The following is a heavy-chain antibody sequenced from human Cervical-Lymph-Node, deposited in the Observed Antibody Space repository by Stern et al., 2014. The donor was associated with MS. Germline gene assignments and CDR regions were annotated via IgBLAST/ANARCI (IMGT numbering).Heavy chain of an antibody. V-gene: IGHV4-39*01. Sequence: QLQLQESGPGLVKPSETLSLTCAVSGDSISSYTHYWAWIRQPPGKGLEWIGSVYYSGATYYNPSLKSPVTIPVATSKNHFSLGLNSVTAADTAVYYCAKHACTGAACPFDLWGQGTLVTVSS. CDR1: GDSISSYTHY. CDR2: VYYSGAT. CDR3: AKHACTGAACPFDL. J-gene: IGHJ4*02. D-gene: IGHD2-8*02.